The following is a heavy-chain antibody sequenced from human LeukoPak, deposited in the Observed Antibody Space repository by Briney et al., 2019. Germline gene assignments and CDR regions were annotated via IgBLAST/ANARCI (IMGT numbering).Heavy chain of an antibody. CDR3: AVATRSFLPDYC. J-gene: IGHJ4*02. V-gene: IGHV3-7*01. CDR1: GFIFRNYW. Sequence: GESLRLSCAASGFIFRNYWMSWVRQAPGKGLEWVAIINQDGREKHYVDSVKGRFTISRDNAKDSLYLQMNSLRAEDTALYYCAVATRSFLPDYCWGQGTLVTVSS. CDR2: INQDGREK. D-gene: IGHD5-12*01.